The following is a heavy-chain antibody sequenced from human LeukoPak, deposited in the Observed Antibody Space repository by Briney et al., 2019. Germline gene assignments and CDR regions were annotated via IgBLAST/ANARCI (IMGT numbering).Heavy chain of an antibody. CDR1: GFTFSSYA. V-gene: IGHV3-9*01. Sequence: GGSLRLSCAASGFTFSSYAMSWVRQPPGKGLEWVSGISWNSGSIDYADSVKGRFTISRDNAKNSLYLQMNSLRVEDTAFYYCAKDNRRHYTSGPNPDSLHWGQGALVTVSS. J-gene: IGHJ4*02. CDR2: ISWNSGSI. CDR3: AKDNRRHYTSGPNPDSLH. D-gene: IGHD6-19*01.